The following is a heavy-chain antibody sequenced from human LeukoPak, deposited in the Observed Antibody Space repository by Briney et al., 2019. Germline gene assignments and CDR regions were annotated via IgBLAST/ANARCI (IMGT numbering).Heavy chain of an antibody. Sequence: GGSLRLSCAASGFTFSSYWMSWVRQAPGKGLEWVGRIKSKTDGGTTDYAAPVKGRFTISRDDSKNTLYLQMNSLRTEDTAVYYCTILYGSGTYYYYGMDVWGQGTTVTVSS. CDR1: GFTFSSYW. D-gene: IGHD3-10*01. J-gene: IGHJ6*02. CDR2: IKSKTDGGTT. V-gene: IGHV3-15*01. CDR3: TILYGSGTYYYYGMDV.